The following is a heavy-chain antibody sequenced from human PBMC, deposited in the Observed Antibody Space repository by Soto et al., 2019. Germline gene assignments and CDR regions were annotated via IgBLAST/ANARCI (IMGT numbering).Heavy chain of an antibody. CDR1: GYTFTRYG. Sequence: QVHLVQSGAEVKKPGASVKVSCKASGYTFTRYGITWMRQAPGQGLERMGWISAHNGNTDYAQKLQGRVIVTRDTSTSTAYMELRSLISDDTAVYYCARGRYGDYWGQGVLVTVSS. J-gene: IGHJ4*02. CDR3: ARGRYGDY. V-gene: IGHV1-18*01. CDR2: ISAHNGNT. D-gene: IGHD1-1*01.